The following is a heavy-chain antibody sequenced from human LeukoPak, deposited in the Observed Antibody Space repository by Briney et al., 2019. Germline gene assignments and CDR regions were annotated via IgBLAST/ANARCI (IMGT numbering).Heavy chain of an antibody. Sequence: SETLSLTCTVSGGSISSYYWSWIRQPPGKGLEWIGYIYYSGSTNYNPSLKSRVTISVATSKNQFSLNLSSVSAADTAVYYCARSDFYYGMDVWGQGTTVTVSS. CDR1: GGSISSYY. J-gene: IGHJ6*02. V-gene: IGHV4-59*08. CDR3: ARSDFYYGMDV. CDR2: IYYSGST.